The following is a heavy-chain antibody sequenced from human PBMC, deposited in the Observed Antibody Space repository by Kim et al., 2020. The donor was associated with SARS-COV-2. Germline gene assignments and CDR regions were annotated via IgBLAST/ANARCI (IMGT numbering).Heavy chain of an antibody. J-gene: IGHJ4*02. V-gene: IGHV3-48*02. CDR3: ARVPRGGWLRLEDY. D-gene: IGHD5-12*01. Sequence: GGSLRLSCAASGFTFSSYSMNWVRQAPGKGLEWVSYISSSSSTIYYADSVKGRFTISRDNAKNSLYLQMNSLRDEDTAVYYCARVPRGGWLRLEDYWGQGTLVTVSS. CDR2: ISSSSSTI. CDR1: GFTFSSYS.